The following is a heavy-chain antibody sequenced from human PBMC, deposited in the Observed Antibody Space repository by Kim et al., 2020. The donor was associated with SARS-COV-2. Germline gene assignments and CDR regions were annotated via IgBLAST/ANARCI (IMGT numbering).Heavy chain of an antibody. CDR1: GGSISSYY. D-gene: IGHD2-15*01. CDR2: IYYSGST. V-gene: IGHV4-59*01. J-gene: IGHJ4*02. CDR3: ARAGVVTDRSFDY. Sequence: SETLSLTCTVSGGSISSYYWSWIRQPPGKGLEWIGYIYYSGSTNYNPSLKSRVTISVDTSKNQFSLKLSSVTAADTAVYYCARAGVVTDRSFDYWGQGTLVTVSS.